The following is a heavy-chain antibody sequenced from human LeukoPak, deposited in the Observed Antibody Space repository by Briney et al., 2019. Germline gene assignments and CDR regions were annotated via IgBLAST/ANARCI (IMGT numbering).Heavy chain of an antibody. CDR3: ARGGSGWFGRTDY. Sequence: GGSLRLSCEASGFTFSSYSMTWVRQAPGTGLQWISTLSGNSAEVFYAESVKGRLTISRDNSMNTLYLEMNNLRADDTALYYCARGGSGWFGRTDYWGQGTLVTVSS. CDR2: LSGNSAEV. CDR1: GFTFSSYS. V-gene: IGHV3-23*01. J-gene: IGHJ4*02. D-gene: IGHD6-19*01.